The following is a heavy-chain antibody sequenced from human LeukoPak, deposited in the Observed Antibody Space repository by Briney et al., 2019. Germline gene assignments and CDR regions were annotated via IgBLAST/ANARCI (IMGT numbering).Heavy chain of an antibody. V-gene: IGHV3-48*04. CDR1: GFTFSSYS. CDR2: ISSSSTII. J-gene: IGHJ3*02. D-gene: IGHD4-17*01. Sequence: GGSLRLSCAASGFTFSSYSMNWVRQAPGKGLEWVSYISSSSTIIYYADSVKGRFTISRDNAQNSLYLQMNSLRAEDSSVYYCARPTTVTTISADAFDIWGQGTMVTVSS. CDR3: ARPTTVTTISADAFDI.